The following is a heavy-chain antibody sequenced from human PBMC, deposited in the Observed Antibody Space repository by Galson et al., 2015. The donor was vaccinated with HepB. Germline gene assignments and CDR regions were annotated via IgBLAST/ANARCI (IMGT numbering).Heavy chain of an antibody. D-gene: IGHD4-11*01. Sequence: CAISGDSVSSNIAAWNWLRQSPSRGLEWLGRTYFRSKWYSDYAPSVKSRIIIKADTSKNQFSLQLNSVTPEDTAVYYCASSQGGLHRFGFDYWGQGALVTVSS. CDR3: ASSQGGLHRFGFDY. CDR1: GDSVSSNIAA. CDR2: TYFRSKWYS. J-gene: IGHJ4*02. V-gene: IGHV6-1*01.